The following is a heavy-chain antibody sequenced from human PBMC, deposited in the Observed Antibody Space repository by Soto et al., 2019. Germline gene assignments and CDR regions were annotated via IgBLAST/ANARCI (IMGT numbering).Heavy chain of an antibody. Sequence: GGSLRLSCAASGFTFSSYAMSWVRQAPGKGLEWVSAISGSGGSTYYADSVKGRFTISRDNSKNTLYLQMNSLRAEDTAVYYCAKDGGGTKKIVVVPAAARGRFDYWGQGTLVTVSS. CDR3: AKDGGGTKKIVVVPAAARGRFDY. D-gene: IGHD2-2*01. CDR1: GFTFSSYA. J-gene: IGHJ4*02. V-gene: IGHV3-23*01. CDR2: ISGSGGST.